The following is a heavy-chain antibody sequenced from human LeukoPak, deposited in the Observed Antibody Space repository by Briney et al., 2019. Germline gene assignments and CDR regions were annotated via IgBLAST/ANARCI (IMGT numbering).Heavy chain of an antibody. Sequence: SETLSLTCTVSGGSISSYYWSWIRQPPGKGLEWIGSIYYSGSTYYNPSLKSRVTISVDTSKNQFSLKLSSVTAADTAVYYCARDSAYYYYMDVWGKGTTVTVSS. J-gene: IGHJ6*03. CDR2: IYYSGST. CDR1: GGSISSYY. CDR3: ARDSAYYYYMDV. V-gene: IGHV4-59*12.